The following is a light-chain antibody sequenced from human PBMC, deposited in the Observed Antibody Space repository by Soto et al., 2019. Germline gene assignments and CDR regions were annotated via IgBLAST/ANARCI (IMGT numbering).Light chain of an antibody. Sequence: QSALTQPRSVSGSPGQSVTVSCIGTSSDVGGYKSVSWYQQYPGKAPKLMIYDVSERPSGVPNRFSGSKSGNTASLTISGLQAEDEADYYCCSYVGSYSYVFGTGTKGTLL. CDR1: SSDVGGYKS. CDR3: CSYVGSYSYV. CDR2: DVS. V-gene: IGLV2-11*01. J-gene: IGLJ1*01.